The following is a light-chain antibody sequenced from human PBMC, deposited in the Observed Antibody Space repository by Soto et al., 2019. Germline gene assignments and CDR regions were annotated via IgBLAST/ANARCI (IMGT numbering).Light chain of an antibody. Sequence: QSALTQPRSVSGSPGQSVTISCTGGNSDVGAYEHVSWYQQHPGKAPKFIMFDVSRRPSGVPDRFVGSKSGYTASLTIFGLQAEDEADYYCCSYAGRTTLVLFGGGTKLTVL. CDR1: NSDVGAYEH. J-gene: IGLJ2*01. V-gene: IGLV2-11*01. CDR2: DVS. CDR3: CSYAGRTTLVL.